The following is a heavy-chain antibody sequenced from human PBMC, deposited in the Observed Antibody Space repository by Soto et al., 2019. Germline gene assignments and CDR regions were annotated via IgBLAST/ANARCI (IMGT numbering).Heavy chain of an antibody. CDR2: MYYSGST. D-gene: IGHD3-3*01. CDR1: GGSISSYY. V-gene: IGHV4-59*01. CDR3: ARGTFGVVKD. J-gene: IGHJ4*02. Sequence: QVQLQESGPGLVKPSETLSLTCTVSGGSISSYYWSWIRQPPGKGLEWIGYMYYSGSTNYNPSLKSRVTISTDTSRNQFSLKLSSVSAADTAVSYCARGTFGVVKDWGQGTLVTVSS.